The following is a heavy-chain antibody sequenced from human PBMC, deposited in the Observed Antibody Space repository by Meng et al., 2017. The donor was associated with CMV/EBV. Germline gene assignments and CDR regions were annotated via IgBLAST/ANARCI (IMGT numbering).Heavy chain of an antibody. V-gene: IGHV3-48*03. J-gene: IGHJ6*02. CDR1: GFTFSSYE. CDR2: ISSSGSTI. CDR3: ARVDSDWTHYYGMDV. D-gene: IGHD1-1*01. Sequence: GESLKISCAASGFTFSSYEMNWVRQAPGKGLEWVSYISSSGSTIYYADSVKGRFTISRDNAKNSLYLQMNSLRAEDTAVYYCARVDSDWTHYYGMDVWGQGTTVTVSS.